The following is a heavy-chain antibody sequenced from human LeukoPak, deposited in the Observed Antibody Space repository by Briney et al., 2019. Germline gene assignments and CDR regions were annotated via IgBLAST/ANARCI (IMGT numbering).Heavy chain of an antibody. D-gene: IGHD6-13*01. V-gene: IGHV1-18*01. J-gene: IGHJ6*02. CDR1: GYTFTSYG. CDR2: ISAYNGNT. Sequence: GASVKVSCKASGYTFTSYGISWVRQAPGQGLEWMGWISAYNGNTNYAQKLQGRVTMTTDTSTSTAYMELRSLRFDDTAVYYCARDFNFISWGSDYYYGMDVWGQGTTVTVSS. CDR3: ARDFNFISWGSDYYYGMDV.